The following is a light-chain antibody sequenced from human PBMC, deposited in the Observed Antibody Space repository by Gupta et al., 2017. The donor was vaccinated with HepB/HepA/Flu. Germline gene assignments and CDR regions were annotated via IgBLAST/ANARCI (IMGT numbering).Light chain of an antibody. Sequence: EIVFTQSPGTVSLSPGERATLSCRASQTMSSNYLGCYQQSPGQAPRLLIYGASSTATGLPDRFSGSGSATYFTLTISIRDPEDVAVYYCQQESNAPFTFGQGTKVEIK. CDR1: QTMSSNY. J-gene: IGKJ2*01. V-gene: IGKV3-20*01. CDR3: QQESNAPFT. CDR2: GAS.